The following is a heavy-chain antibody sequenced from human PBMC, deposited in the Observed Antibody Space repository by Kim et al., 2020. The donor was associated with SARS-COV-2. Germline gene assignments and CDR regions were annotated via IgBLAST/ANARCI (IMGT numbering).Heavy chain of an antibody. D-gene: IGHD2-2*01. J-gene: IGHJ6*02. V-gene: IGHV3-23*01. CDR3: AKKDSCNPPSSMDV. CDR2: ISCSGGST. CDR1: GFTFSSYA. Sequence: GGSLRLSCAASGFTFSSYAMSWVRQAPGKGLEWVSAISCSGGSTYYADSVKGRFTISRDNSKNTLYLQMNSLRAEDTAVYYCAKKDSCNPPSSMDVWGHGTTVTVSS.